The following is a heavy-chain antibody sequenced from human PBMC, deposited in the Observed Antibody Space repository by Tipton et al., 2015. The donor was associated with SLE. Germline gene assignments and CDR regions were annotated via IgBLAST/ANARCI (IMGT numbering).Heavy chain of an antibody. D-gene: IGHD3-10*01. J-gene: IGHJ3*02. CDR1: GVAISSGSYS. V-gene: IGHV4-31*03. Sequence: TLSLTCSVSGVAISSGSYSWSWIRQPAGKGLGWIGFISYRGSADYNPSLQSRVTISLDMSKNQFSLTMTSVTAADTAMYFCAREVDTMDDSDAFDIWGQGTMVTVSS. CDR2: ISYRGSA. CDR3: AREVDTMDDSDAFDI.